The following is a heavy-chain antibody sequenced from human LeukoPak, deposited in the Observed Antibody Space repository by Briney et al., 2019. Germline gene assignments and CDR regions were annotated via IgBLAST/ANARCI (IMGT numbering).Heavy chain of an antibody. J-gene: IGHJ5*02. CDR3: AKGQEWLVQGWFDP. CDR1: GFTFSSYW. D-gene: IGHD6-19*01. CDR2: INDDGRST. Sequence: GGSLRLSCAASGFTFSSYWMHWVRQAPGKGLVGVSRINDDGRSTSYADSVKGRFTISRDNAKNSLYLQMNSLRAEDTALYYCAKGQEWLVQGWFDPWGQGTLVTVSS. V-gene: IGHV3-74*01.